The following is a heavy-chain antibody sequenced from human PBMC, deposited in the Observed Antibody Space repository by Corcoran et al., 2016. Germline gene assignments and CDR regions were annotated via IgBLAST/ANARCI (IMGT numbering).Heavy chain of an antibody. J-gene: IGHJ4*02. V-gene: IGHV4-34*01. Sequence: QVQLQQWGAGLLKPSETLSLTCAVYGGSFSGYYWSWIRQPPGKGLEWIGEINHSGSTNYNPSLKSRVTISVDTSKNQFSLKLSSVTAADSAVYYCARGHLMYSSSTGYWGQGTLVTVSS. D-gene: IGHD6-6*01. CDR3: ARGHLMYSSSTGY. CDR2: INHSGST. CDR1: GGSFSGYY.